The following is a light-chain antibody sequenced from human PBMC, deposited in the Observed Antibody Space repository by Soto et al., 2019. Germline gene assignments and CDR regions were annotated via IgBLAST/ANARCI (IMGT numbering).Light chain of an antibody. Sequence: EIVMTQSPATLSVSPGERVTLSCRASQSVSRSLAWYQQKPGQAPRLLIYGASTRATGIPARFSCSGSGTEFTLTISSLQSEDFAVYYCQQYNNWPPFTFGPGTKVDIK. V-gene: IGKV3-15*01. CDR1: QSVSRS. J-gene: IGKJ3*01. CDR3: QQYNNWPPFT. CDR2: GAS.